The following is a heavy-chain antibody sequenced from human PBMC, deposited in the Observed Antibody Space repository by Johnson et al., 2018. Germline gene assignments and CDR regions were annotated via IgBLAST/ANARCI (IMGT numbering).Heavy chain of an antibody. D-gene: IGHD4-11*01. V-gene: IGHV3-21*01. J-gene: IGHJ4*02. CDR1: GFTFSSYS. Sequence: QLVESGGGLVKPGGSLRLSCAASGFTFSSYSMNWVRPAPGKGLEWVSSISSSSSYIYYADSVKGRFTISRDNSKNTLYLQMDSLRAEDTAVYSCAKEDYSNAVDYWGQGTLVTVSS. CDR2: ISSSSSYI. CDR3: AKEDYSNAVDY.